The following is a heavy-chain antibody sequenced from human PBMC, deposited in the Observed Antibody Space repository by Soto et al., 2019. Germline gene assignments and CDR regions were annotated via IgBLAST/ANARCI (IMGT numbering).Heavy chain of an antibody. CDR2: IWHDGNNK. CDR3: ASDLVGASDSYGLDV. D-gene: IGHD1-26*01. Sequence: PGGSLRLSCSDSGFTFSNYGMHWVRQAPGKGLEWVAIIWHDGNNKYYADSVGGRFIISRDNSKNRLYLQMNSLRAEDTAVYYCASDLVGASDSYGLDVWGQGTQVTVSS. V-gene: IGHV3-33*01. CDR1: GFTFSNYG. J-gene: IGHJ6*02.